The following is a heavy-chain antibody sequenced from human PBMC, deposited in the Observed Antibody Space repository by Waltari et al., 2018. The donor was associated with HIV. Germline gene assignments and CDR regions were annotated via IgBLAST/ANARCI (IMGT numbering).Heavy chain of an antibody. Sequence: EVQLLESGGGLVQPGGSLRLSCAASGFTFSSYAMSWVRQAPGKGRGWGSAIRGSGGSTYYADAVKGRFTISRDNSKNTLYLQMNSLRAEDTAVYYCAKDIGQLWLPYWGQGTLVTVSS. V-gene: IGHV3-23*01. CDR3: AKDIGQLWLPY. J-gene: IGHJ4*02. CDR1: GFTFSSYA. CDR2: IRGSGGST. D-gene: IGHD5-18*01.